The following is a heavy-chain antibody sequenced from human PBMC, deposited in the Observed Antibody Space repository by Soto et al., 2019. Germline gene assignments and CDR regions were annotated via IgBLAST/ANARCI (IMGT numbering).Heavy chain of an antibody. Sequence: GGSLRLSCAASGFTFSGSAMHWVRQASGKGLEWVGRIRSKANSYATAYAASVKGRFTISRDDSKNTAYLQMNSLKTEDTAVYYCTRHSEGRLLWFGELRIYWGQGTLVTVSS. V-gene: IGHV3-73*01. CDR3: TRHSEGRLLWFGELRIY. CDR2: IRSKANSYAT. D-gene: IGHD3-10*01. J-gene: IGHJ4*02. CDR1: GFTFSGSA.